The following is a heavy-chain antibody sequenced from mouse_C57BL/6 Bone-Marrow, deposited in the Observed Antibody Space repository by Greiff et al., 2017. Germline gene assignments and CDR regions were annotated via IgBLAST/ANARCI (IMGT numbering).Heavy chain of an antibody. CDR1: GYSFTSYW. CDR2: IHPNSGST. CDR3: ARGFLLLRA. D-gene: IGHD1-1*01. J-gene: IGHJ2*01. V-gene: IGHV1-64*01. Sequence: QVQLQQPGAELVKPGASVKLSCTASGYSFTSYWMHWVKQRLGQGLVWIGMIHPNSGSTNYNEKFKSKATLTVDKSSSTSYMQLGSLTSEDSAVYYCARGFLLLRAWGQGTTLTVSS.